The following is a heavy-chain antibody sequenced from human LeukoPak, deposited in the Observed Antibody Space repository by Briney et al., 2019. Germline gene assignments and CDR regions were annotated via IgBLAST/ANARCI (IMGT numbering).Heavy chain of an antibody. J-gene: IGHJ6*03. CDR1: GGSISSSSYY. V-gene: IGHV4-39*01. Sequence: SGTLCLTCTVSGGSISSSSYYWGWIRQPPGKGLEWIGSIYYSGSTYYNPSLKSPVTISVDTSKNQFSLKLSSVTAADTAVYYCVATRDYYYYYMDVWGKGTTVTVSS. CDR3: VATRDYYYYYMDV. CDR2: IYYSGST. D-gene: IGHD5-24*01.